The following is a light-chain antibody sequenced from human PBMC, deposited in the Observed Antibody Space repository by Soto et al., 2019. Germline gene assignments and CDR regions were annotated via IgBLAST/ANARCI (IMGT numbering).Light chain of an antibody. CDR1: QNINTF. J-gene: IGKJ1*01. CDR2: GTS. CDR3: QESYSTSWT. Sequence: DIQMTQSPSSLSASVGDRVTITCRASQNINTFLTWYQQRPGKAPNLLIYGTSNLQSGVPSRFSGSASGTDFTLTISSLQPEDFATYYCQESYSTSWTFGHGTKVEI. V-gene: IGKV1-39*01.